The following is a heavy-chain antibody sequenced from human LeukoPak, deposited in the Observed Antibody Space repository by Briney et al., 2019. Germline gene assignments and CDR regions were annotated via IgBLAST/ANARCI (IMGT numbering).Heavy chain of an antibody. Sequence: GGSLRLSCAASGFTFSGSAMHWVRQASGKGLEWVGRIRSKANSYATAYAASVKGRFTISRDDSKNTAYLQMNSLKTEDTAVYYCLVWFGELLSEYWGQGTLVTASS. D-gene: IGHD3-10*01. CDR1: GFTFSGSA. CDR2: IRSKANSYAT. J-gene: IGHJ4*02. CDR3: LVWFGELLSEY. V-gene: IGHV3-73*01.